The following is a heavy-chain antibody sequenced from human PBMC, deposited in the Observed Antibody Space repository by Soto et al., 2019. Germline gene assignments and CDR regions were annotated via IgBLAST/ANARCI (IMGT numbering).Heavy chain of an antibody. CDR1: GFTFSSNY. Sequence: GGSLRLSCAASGFTFSSNYMSWVRQAPGKGLEWVSVIYSGGSTYYADSVKGRFTISRHNSKNTLYLQMNSLRAGDTAVYYGARVRTGPEPDAFDIWGQGTMVTVSS. J-gene: IGHJ3*02. D-gene: IGHD1-26*01. V-gene: IGHV3-53*04. CDR3: ARVRTGPEPDAFDI. CDR2: IYSGGST.